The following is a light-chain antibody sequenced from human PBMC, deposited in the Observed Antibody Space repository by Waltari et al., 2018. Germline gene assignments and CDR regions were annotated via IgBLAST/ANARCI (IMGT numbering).Light chain of an antibody. CDR3: HQYGSLPWT. J-gene: IGKJ1*01. CDR2: GVS. Sequence: IVLTQSPGTLSLSPGERATLSCRASENVPAGYVAWYQQKPRQPPRLLMHGVSNRATGIPSRCSGRESGTDFTLIVSMLEPEDFAVYYCHQYGSLPWTFGQGTRVDIK. CDR1: ENVPAGY. V-gene: IGKV3-20*01.